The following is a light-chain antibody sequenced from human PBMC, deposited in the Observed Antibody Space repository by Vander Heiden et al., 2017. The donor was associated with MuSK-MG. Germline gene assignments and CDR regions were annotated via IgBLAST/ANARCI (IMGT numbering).Light chain of an antibody. CDR3: CSSAGSSTVG. J-gene: IGLJ2*01. CDR2: EVS. CDR1: SSDVGSYNL. Sequence: QSALTQPASVSGSPGQSITISCTGTSSDVGSYNLVSWYQQHPGKAPKRMRYEVSKRPSGVSNRVSGSKSGNKASLKISGLQAEDEADDYCCSSAGSSTVGCGGGTKMTVL. V-gene: IGLV2-23*02.